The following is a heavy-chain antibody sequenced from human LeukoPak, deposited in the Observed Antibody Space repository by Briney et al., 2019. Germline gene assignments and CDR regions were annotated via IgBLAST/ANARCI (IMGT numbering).Heavy chain of an antibody. Sequence: GGSWRLSCEASGFTFSSSSMTWFGRAPGRGLEWVSYITSSTSTIFYADSVKGRFTISRDNAKNSLYLQMNSLRDEDTAMYYCARDRSLTGWGQGTLVTVSS. CDR1: GFTFSSSS. V-gene: IGHV3-48*02. D-gene: IGHD3-9*01. CDR3: ARDRSLTG. J-gene: IGHJ4*02. CDR2: ITSSTSTI.